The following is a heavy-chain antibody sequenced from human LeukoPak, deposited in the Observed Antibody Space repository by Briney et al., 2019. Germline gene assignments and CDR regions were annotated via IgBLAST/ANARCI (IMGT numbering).Heavy chain of an antibody. J-gene: IGHJ4*02. V-gene: IGHV3-23*01. Sequence: TGGSLRLSCAASGFTFSSYAMSWVRQAPGKGLEWVSAISGSGGSTYYADSVKGRFTISRDNSKNTLYLQVNSLRAEDTAVYYCAKDLYSSSWYDPRRRTAQGDYWGQGTLVTVSS. D-gene: IGHD6-13*01. CDR1: GFTFSSYA. CDR3: AKDLYSSSWYDPRRRTAQGDY. CDR2: ISGSGGST.